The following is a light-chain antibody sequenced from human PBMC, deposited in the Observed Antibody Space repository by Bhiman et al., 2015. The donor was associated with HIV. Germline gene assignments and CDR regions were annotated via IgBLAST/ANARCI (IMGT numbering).Light chain of an antibody. CDR3: GSWHSSLSAGGV. V-gene: IGLV1-51*01. CDR1: TSDIGENY. Sequence: QFVLTQPPSVSAAPGQKVTVSCSGTTSDIGENYVSWYQKFPEAAPKLLIYDNDKRPSGIPDRFSGSKSGTSATLVITGLQTGDEADYYCGSWHSSLSAGGVFGTGTKVTVL. CDR2: DND. J-gene: IGLJ1*01.